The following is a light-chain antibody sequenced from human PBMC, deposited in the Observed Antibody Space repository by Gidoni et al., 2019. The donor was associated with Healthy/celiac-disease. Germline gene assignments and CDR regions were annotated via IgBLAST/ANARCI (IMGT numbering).Light chain of an antibody. CDR2: GAS. Sequence: EIVMTQSPANLSVSPGERATLSCRASQSVSSNLAWYQQKPGQAPRLLIYGASTRATGIPARFSGSGSGTEFTLTISSLQSEDFAVYYCQQSRTFGQGAKVEIK. CDR1: QSVSSN. J-gene: IGKJ1*01. CDR3: QQSRT. V-gene: IGKV3-15*01.